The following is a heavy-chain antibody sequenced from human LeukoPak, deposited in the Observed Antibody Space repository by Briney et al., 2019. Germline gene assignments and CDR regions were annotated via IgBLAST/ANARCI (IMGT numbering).Heavy chain of an antibody. CDR3: AKGSGWYDGFYYFDY. D-gene: IGHD6-19*01. Sequence: PSETLSLTCTVSGGSISSGSYYWSWIRQPAGKGLEWIGRIYTSGSTNYNPSLKSRVTISVDTSKNQFSLKLSSVTAADTAVYYCAKGSGWYDGFYYFDYWGQGTLVTVSS. J-gene: IGHJ4*02. CDR2: IYTSGST. V-gene: IGHV4-61*02. CDR1: GGSISSGSYY.